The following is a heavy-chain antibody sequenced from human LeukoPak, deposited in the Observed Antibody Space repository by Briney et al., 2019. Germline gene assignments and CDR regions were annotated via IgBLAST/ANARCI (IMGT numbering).Heavy chain of an antibody. J-gene: IGHJ4*02. V-gene: IGHV3-7*01. D-gene: IGHD3-10*01. CDR1: GFTFSSYW. Sequence: GGSLRLSCAASGFTFSSYWMSWVRQAPGKGLEWVANIKQDGSEKYYVDSVKGRFTISRDNAKNSLYLQMNSLRAEDTAVYYCAREWELLGYDFFDYWGQGTLVTVSS. CDR3: AREWELLGYDFFDY. CDR2: IKQDGSEK.